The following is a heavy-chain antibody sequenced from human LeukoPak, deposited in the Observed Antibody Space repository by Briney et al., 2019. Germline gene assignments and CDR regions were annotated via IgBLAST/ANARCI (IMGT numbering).Heavy chain of an antibody. CDR3: AKFFTGEYVRAFDI. V-gene: IGHV3-30*02. CDR1: GFTFSSYG. CDR2: IRYDGSNK. Sequence: GGSLRLSCAASGFTFSSYGMHWVRQAPGKGLEWVAFIRYDGSNKYYADSVKGRFTISRDNSKNTLYLQMNSLRAEDTAVYYCAKFFTGEYVRAFDIWGQGTMVTVSS. D-gene: IGHD3-10*02. J-gene: IGHJ3*02.